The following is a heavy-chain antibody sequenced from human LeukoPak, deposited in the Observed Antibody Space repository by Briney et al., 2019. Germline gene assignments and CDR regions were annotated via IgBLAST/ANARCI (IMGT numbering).Heavy chain of an antibody. V-gene: IGHV3-33*01. CDR3: ARDMGSGSPGPLDY. CDR1: GFTFSSYG. CDR2: IWYDGSNK. D-gene: IGHD1-26*01. Sequence: GRSLRLSCAASGFTFSSYGMHWVRQAPGKGLEWVAVIWYDGSNKYYADSVKGRFTISRDNSKNTLYLQMNSLRAEDTAVYYCARDMGSGSPGPLDYWGQGTLVTVSS. J-gene: IGHJ4*02.